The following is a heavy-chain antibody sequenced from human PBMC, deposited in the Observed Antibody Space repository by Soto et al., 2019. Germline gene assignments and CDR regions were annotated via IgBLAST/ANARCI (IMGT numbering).Heavy chain of an antibody. Sequence: QVQLVQSGGEVKKPGASVKLSCTASGYTFTSYGISWVRQAPGQVLEWMGWISAYNGKTNYAQNVQGRVTMTTDTATRTAYMDLRSLRSDDTAVYYCARGGDVNYYHGMDVWGQETTVTVSS. V-gene: IGHV1-18*01. CDR3: ARGGDVNYYHGMDV. CDR1: GYTFTSYG. D-gene: IGHD5-12*01. CDR2: ISAYNGKT. J-gene: IGHJ6*02.